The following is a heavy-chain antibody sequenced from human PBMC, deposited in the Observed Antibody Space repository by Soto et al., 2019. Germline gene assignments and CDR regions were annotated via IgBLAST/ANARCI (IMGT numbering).Heavy chain of an antibody. CDR1: GGSISSSSYY. CDR3: ARSDYGETKLDY. D-gene: IGHD4-17*01. J-gene: IGHJ4*02. CDR2: IYYSGST. Sequence: QLQLQESGPGLVKPSETLSLTCTVSGGSISSSSYYWGWIRQPPGKGLEWIGSIYYSGSTYYNPSLKSRVTISVDTSKNQFSLKLSSVTAADTAVYYCARSDYGETKLDYWGQGTLVTVSS. V-gene: IGHV4-39*01.